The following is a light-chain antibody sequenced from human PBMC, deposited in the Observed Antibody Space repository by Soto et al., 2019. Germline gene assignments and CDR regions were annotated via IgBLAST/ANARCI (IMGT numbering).Light chain of an antibody. J-gene: IGLJ3*02. V-gene: IGLV2-8*01. Sequence: QSALTQPPSASGSPGQSVTISCTGTSSDVGGYKYVSWYQQHPGKAPKLLIYEATQRPSGVPDRFSGSKSGNTASLTVSGRQAEEEDDDYCSSYAASNNLLFGGGTKVTVL. CDR1: SSDVGGYKY. CDR2: EAT. CDR3: SSYAASNNLL.